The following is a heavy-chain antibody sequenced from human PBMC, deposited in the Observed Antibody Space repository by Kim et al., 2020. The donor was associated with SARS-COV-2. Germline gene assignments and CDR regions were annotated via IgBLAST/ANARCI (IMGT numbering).Heavy chain of an antibody. J-gene: IGHJ4*02. CDR3: TKRIISSGDSLIQPFDN. Sequence: GGSLRLSCAASGFTFSAYSMSWVRQSPGKGLDWVSSISGSGITKYGDSVKGRFTISRDNSKNTLYLQMDSLEAGDTAIYYCTKRIISSGDSLIQPFDNWGQGTLVTVSS. CDR1: GFTFSAYS. D-gene: IGHD2-21*01. V-gene: IGHV3-23*01. CDR2: ISGSGIT.